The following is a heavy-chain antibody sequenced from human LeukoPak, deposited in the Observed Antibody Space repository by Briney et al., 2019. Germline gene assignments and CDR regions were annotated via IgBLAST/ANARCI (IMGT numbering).Heavy chain of an antibody. CDR2: ISYDGSNK. J-gene: IGHJ4*02. CDR3: ARDNYYGSGNDY. D-gene: IGHD3-10*01. Sequence: GGSLRLSCAASGFTLSNSWMFWVRQGPGKGLVWVAVISYDGSNKYYADSVKGRFTISRDNSKNTLYLQMNSLRAEDTAVYYCARDNYYGSGNDYWGQGTLVTVSS. CDR1: GFTLSNSW. V-gene: IGHV3-30*03.